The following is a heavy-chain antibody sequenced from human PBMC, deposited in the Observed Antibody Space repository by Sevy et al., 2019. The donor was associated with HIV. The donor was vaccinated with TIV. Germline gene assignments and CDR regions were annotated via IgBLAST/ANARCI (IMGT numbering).Heavy chain of an antibody. J-gene: IGHJ4*02. CDR1: GGSISSGDYY. CDR3: ARATTYDSSGYYYGPFDY. D-gene: IGHD3-22*01. Sequence: SETLSLTCTVSGGSISSGDYYWSWIRQPPGKGLEWIGYIYYSGSTYYNPSLKSRVTISVDTSKNQFSLKLSSVTAADTAVYYYARATTYDSSGYYYGPFDYWGQGTLVTVSS. V-gene: IGHV4-30-4*01. CDR2: IYYSGST.